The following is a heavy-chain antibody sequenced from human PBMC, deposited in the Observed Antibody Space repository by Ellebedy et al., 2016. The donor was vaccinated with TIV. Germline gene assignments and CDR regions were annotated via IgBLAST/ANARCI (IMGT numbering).Heavy chain of an antibody. CDR1: GYTFTSHY. J-gene: IGHJ5*02. CDR2: INANSGST. CDR3: ARDHSTEETSWWFDP. Sequence: AASVKVSCKASGYTFTSHYMHWVRQAPGQGLEWMGVINANSGSTTYAQKFQGRVTMTRDTSTSTVYIELSSLRSEDTAVYYCARDHSTEETSWWFDPWGQGTLVIVSS. D-gene: IGHD1-1*01. V-gene: IGHV1-46*01.